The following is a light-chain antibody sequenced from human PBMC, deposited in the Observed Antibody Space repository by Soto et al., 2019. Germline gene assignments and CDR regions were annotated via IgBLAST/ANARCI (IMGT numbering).Light chain of an antibody. CDR3: QQSYNIVT. CDR2: AAS. CDR1: QSINNY. Sequence: DIQMTQSPASLSVSVGDRVSITCRASQSINNYLNWYQQKPGKAPQLLIYAASSLQSGVPSRFSASGSGTDFTLTISSLQPEDFATYYCQQSYNIVTFGGGTKVDIK. V-gene: IGKV1-39*01. J-gene: IGKJ4*01.